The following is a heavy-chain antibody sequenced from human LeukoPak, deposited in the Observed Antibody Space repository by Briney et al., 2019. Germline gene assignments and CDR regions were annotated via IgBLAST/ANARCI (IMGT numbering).Heavy chain of an antibody. CDR1: GYTFTSYG. CDR3: ASRESGVYYYDSSGYYLGY. Sequence: GASVKVSCKASGYTFTSYGISWVRQAPGQGLEWMGWISAYNGNTNYAQKLQGRVTMTTDTSTSTAYMELRSLRSDDTAVYYCASRESGVYYYDSSGYYLGYWGQGTLVTVSS. J-gene: IGHJ4*02. V-gene: IGHV1-18*01. D-gene: IGHD3-22*01. CDR2: ISAYNGNT.